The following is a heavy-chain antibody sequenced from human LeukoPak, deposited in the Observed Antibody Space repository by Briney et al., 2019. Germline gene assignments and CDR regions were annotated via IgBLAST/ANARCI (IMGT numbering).Heavy chain of an antibody. J-gene: IGHJ4*02. CDR2: ISYDGSNK. CDR1: GFTFSSYA. D-gene: IGHD3-3*01. CDR3: ARDDFWSGYYPDY. Sequence: PGGSLRLSCAASGFTFSSYAMHWVRQAPGKGLEWVAVISYDGSNKYYADSVKGRFTISRDNSKNTLYLQMNSLRAEDTAVYYCARDDFWSGYYPDYWGQGTLVTVSS. V-gene: IGHV3-30*01.